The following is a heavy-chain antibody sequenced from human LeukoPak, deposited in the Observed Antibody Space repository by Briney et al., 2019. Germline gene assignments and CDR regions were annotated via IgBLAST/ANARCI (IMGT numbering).Heavy chain of an antibody. J-gene: IGHJ4*02. V-gene: IGHV1-18*01. CDR2: ISAYNGNT. D-gene: IGHD6-19*01. CDR1: GYTFASYG. Sequence: GASVKVSCKASGYTFASYGISWVRQAPGQGLEWMGWISAYNGNTNYAQKFQGRVTMTRDTSISTAYMELSRLRSDDTAVYYCARDVNSGWYEPYFDYWGQGTLVTVSS. CDR3: ARDVNSGWYEPYFDY.